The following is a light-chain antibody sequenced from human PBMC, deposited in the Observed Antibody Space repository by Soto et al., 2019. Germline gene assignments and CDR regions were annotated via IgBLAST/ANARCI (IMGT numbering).Light chain of an antibody. Sequence: DIQMTQSPSSLSASVGARVTITCRASQSISSYLNWYQQKPGKAPKLLIYAASSLQSGVTSRFSGSGSGTDVTLTISSLQPEDCANYSCHQSYSNPPLNFGGRTKVQSK. J-gene: IGKJ4*01. CDR3: HQSYSNPPLN. V-gene: IGKV1-39*01. CDR1: QSISSY. CDR2: AAS.